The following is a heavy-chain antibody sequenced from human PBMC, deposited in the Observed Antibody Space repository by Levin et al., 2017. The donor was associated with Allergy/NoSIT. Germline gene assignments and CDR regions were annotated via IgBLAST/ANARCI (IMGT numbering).Heavy chain of an antibody. J-gene: IGHJ4*02. CDR2: FTSRGSST. D-gene: IGHD6-19*01. V-gene: IGHV3-23*01. CDR3: ARDRGVHSSCWYADLDY. Sequence: GGSLRLSCAASGFTFSNYDMSWVRQAPGKGLDWVSTFTSRGSSTYYADSVKGRFTMSRDNSKNTLYLLMNSLGADDTAVYYCARDRGVHSSCWYADLDYWGQGTLVCVSS. CDR1: GFTFSNYD.